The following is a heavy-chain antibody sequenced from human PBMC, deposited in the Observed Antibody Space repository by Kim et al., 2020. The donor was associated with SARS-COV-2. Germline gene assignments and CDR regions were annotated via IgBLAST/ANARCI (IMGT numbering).Heavy chain of an antibody. CDR2: ISSSSSYI. CDR3: ARDLGLRGYSYALIPAVGVAFDI. J-gene: IGHJ3*02. CDR1: GFTFSSYS. Sequence: GGSLRLSCAASGFTFSSYSMNWVRQAPGKGLEWVSSISSSSSYIYYADSVKGRFTISRDNAKNSLYLQMNSLRAEDTAVYYCARDLGLRGYSYALIPAVGVAFDIWGQGTMVTVSS. D-gene: IGHD5-18*01. V-gene: IGHV3-21*01.